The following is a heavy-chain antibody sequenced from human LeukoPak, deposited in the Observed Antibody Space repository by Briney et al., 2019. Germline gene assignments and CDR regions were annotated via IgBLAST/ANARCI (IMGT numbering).Heavy chain of an antibody. CDR1: GYSFTSYW. CDR3: ASLGSGSYYPFDAFDI. Sequence: GESLKISCKGSGYSFTSYWIGWVRQMPGKGLEWMGIIYPGDSDTRYSPSFQGQVTISADKSTSTAYLQWSSLKASDTAMYYCASLGSGSYYPFDAFDIWGQGTMVTVSS. V-gene: IGHV5-51*01. CDR2: IYPGDSDT. D-gene: IGHD3-10*01. J-gene: IGHJ3*02.